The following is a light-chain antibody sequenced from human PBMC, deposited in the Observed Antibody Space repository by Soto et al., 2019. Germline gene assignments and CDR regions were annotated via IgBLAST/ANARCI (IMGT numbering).Light chain of an antibody. CDR2: KIS. J-gene: IGLJ1*01. CDR3: SSYAGSNNTYV. Sequence: QSVLTQPPSASGSPGQSVTISCTGTSSDVGGYNYVSWYQQHPGKAPKLMIYKISKRPSGVPDRFSGSKSSNTASLTVSGLQAEDEADYYCSSYAGSNNTYVFGTGTKVTVL. V-gene: IGLV2-8*01. CDR1: SSDVGGYNY.